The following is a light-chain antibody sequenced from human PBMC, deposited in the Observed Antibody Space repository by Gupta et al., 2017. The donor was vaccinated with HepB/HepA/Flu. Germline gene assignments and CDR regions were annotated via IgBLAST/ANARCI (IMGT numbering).Light chain of an antibody. CDR3: QQSDSTPWT. CDR1: QSISIS. CDR2: AAS. Sequence: DIQLTQSPSSLSASVRDRVTITCRASQSISISLNWYQQKPGKAPNLLIYAASSLQSGVPSRFSGSGSGTDFTLTISRLQPEDFATYFCQQSDSTPWTFGQGTKVEIK. V-gene: IGKV1-39*01. J-gene: IGKJ1*01.